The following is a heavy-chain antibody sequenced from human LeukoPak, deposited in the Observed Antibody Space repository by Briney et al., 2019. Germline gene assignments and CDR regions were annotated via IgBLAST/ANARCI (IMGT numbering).Heavy chain of an antibody. Sequence: PGGSLRLSCAASGFNFTDYYMSWIRQAPGKGLEWLSYIDDSGSFTYYADSVKGRFTISRDNAKNSVYLLMSSLSAEDTAVYFCARDNPLWDLWGQGTLVTVSP. CDR2: IDDSGSFT. V-gene: IGHV3-11*01. J-gene: IGHJ5*02. D-gene: IGHD1-14*01. CDR3: ARDNPLWDL. CDR1: GFNFTDYY.